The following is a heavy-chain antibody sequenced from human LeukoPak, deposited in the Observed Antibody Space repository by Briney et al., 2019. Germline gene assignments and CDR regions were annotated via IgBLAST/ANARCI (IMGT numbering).Heavy chain of an antibody. D-gene: IGHD3-22*01. CDR1: GFTFSTYA. CDR3: AKGRPITMIVVVTLDFDY. Sequence: GGSLRLSCAASGFTFSTYAMSWVRQAPGKGLEWVSAISGSGGSTYYADSVKGRFTISRDNSKNTLYLQMNRLKAEDTAVYYCAKGRPITMIVVVTLDFDYWGQGTLVTVSS. V-gene: IGHV3-23*01. CDR2: ISGSGGST. J-gene: IGHJ4*02.